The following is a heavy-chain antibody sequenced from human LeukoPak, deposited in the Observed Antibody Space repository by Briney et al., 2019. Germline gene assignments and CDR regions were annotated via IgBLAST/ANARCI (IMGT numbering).Heavy chain of an antibody. CDR2: ISYDGSDK. CDR1: AFTFSSYG. Sequence: GGSLRLSCAASAFTFSSYGMHWVRQAPGKGLEWVALISYDGSDKDYAKSVKGRFTISRDNSKNTLYLQMNSLRAEDTAVYYCAKGVDYGDYGPYYYYMDVWGKGTTVTISS. J-gene: IGHJ6*03. V-gene: IGHV3-30*18. CDR3: AKGVDYGDYGPYYYYMDV. D-gene: IGHD4-17*01.